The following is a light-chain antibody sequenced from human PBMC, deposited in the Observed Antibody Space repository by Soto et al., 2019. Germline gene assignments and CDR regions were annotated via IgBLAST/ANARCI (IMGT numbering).Light chain of an antibody. CDR1: QSVSNN. V-gene: IGKV3-15*01. J-gene: IGKJ2*01. CDR2: GAS. CDR3: QQYDNWPYT. Sequence: EIVMTHSPATLSVSPGGRATLSCRASQSVSNNLAWYQQKPGQAPRLLIYGASTRATAIPARFSGSGSGTEFTLTISSLQSEDFAVYFCQQYDNWPYTFGQGTKLEIK.